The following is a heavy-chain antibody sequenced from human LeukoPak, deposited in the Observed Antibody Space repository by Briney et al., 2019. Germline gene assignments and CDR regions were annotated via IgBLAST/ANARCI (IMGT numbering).Heavy chain of an antibody. Sequence: SGGSLRLSCAASGFTFSSFDMNWVRQAPGKGLEWVSSISTSSRHIYYRDSVKGRFTISRDDAKNSLYLQMNSLRVEDTAVYYCARADCSGSTCYLRRSWFDPWGQGTLVTVSS. CDR3: ARADCSGSTCYLRRSWFDP. CDR1: GFTFSSFD. J-gene: IGHJ5*02. D-gene: IGHD2-2*01. V-gene: IGHV3-21*01. CDR2: ISTSSRHI.